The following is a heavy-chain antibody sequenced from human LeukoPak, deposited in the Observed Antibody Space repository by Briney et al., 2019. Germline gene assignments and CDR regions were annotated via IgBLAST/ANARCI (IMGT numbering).Heavy chain of an antibody. J-gene: IGHJ6*02. CDR3: APLGYCSGGSCPSHYGMDV. CDR2: INHSGST. V-gene: IGHV4-34*01. D-gene: IGHD2-15*01. CDR1: GGSISSYY. Sequence: PSETLSLTCTVSGGSISSYYWSWIRQPPGKGLEWIGEINHSGSTSYNPSLKSRVTISVDTSKNQFSLKLSSVTAADTAVYYCAPLGYCSGGSCPSHYGMDVWGQGTTVTVSS.